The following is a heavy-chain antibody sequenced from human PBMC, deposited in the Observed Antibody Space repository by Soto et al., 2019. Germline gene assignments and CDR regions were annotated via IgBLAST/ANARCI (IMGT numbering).Heavy chain of an antibody. CDR2: INTNGVST. J-gene: IGHJ6*03. V-gene: IGHV3-64*01. CDR1: GFTFSTYA. D-gene: IGHD2-8*01. Sequence: GGSLRLSCAASGFTFSTYAMHWVRQAPGRGLEYVSRINTNGVSTYYANSVKGRFTISRDNSKNTVYLQMGSLRAEDMAVYYCARSGICINGVCYSNYYYMDVWGKGTTVTVSS. CDR3: ARSGICINGVCYSNYYYMDV.